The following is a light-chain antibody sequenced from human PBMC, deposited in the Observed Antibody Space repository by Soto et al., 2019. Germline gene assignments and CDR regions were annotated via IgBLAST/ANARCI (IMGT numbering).Light chain of an antibody. CDR3: QQYGSSPIT. CDR1: QSVTSRR. V-gene: IGKV3-20*01. Sequence: EIVLTQAPATLSLYTGERATLSRRASQSVTSRRLGWYQQKPGQAPRLLIYDASGRVTGSPDRFSGSGSGTDFTLIISRLEPEDFAVYYCQQYGSSPITFGQGTRLEIK. CDR2: DAS. J-gene: IGKJ5*01.